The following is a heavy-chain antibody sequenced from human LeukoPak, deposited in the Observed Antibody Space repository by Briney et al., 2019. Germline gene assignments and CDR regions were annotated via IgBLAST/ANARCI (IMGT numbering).Heavy chain of an antibody. CDR2: INPSGGST. Sequence: GASVNVSCKASGYTFTIYYMHWVRQAPGQGLAWMGIINPSGGSTSYAQNFQGRVTMTRDTSTSTVYMELSSLRSEDTAVYYCATLPSTELGTEYTSAVAGDYWGQGTLVTVSS. V-gene: IGHV1-46*01. CDR3: ATLPSTELGTEYTSAVAGDY. D-gene: IGHD6-19*01. J-gene: IGHJ4*02. CDR1: GYTFTIYY.